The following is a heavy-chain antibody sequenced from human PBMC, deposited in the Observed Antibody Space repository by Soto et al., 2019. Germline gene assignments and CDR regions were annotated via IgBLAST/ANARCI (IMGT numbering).Heavy chain of an antibody. V-gene: IGHV1-69*01. D-gene: IGHD3-22*01. J-gene: IGHJ6*02. CDR2: IIPIFGAV. CDR3: ARDRSGYRSRASPMDV. Sequence: QVQLVQSGAEVKKPGSSVKVSCKASGDTFSSYAISWVRQAPGQGLEWMGGIIPIFGAVNYAQKFQGRVTITADESTSTAYMELSSLRSEDTAVYYCARDRSGYRSRASPMDVWGQGTTVTVSS. CDR1: GDTFSSYA.